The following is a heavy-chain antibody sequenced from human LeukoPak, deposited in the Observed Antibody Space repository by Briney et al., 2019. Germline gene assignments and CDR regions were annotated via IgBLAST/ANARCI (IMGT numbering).Heavy chain of an antibody. CDR1: GFTFSGFA. Sequence: GGSLRLSCAGSGFTFSGFAMHWVRQAPGKGLEWVAAISYHGRDKYYADAVSGRFTISRDNSKNTLHLEMNSLRTDDTAVYYCTKERGGGGRRINLMVGGYGPWGQGTQVTVSS. V-gene: IGHV3-30*04. CDR2: ISYHGRDK. J-gene: IGHJ5*02. CDR3: TKERGGGGRRINLMVGGYGP. D-gene: IGHD3-22*01.